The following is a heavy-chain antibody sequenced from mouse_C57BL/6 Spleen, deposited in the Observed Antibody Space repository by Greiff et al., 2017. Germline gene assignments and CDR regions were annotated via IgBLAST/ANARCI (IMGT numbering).Heavy chain of an antibody. CDR1: GFTFSSYA. V-gene: IGHV5-4*01. CDR2: ISDGGSYT. J-gene: IGHJ1*03. CDR3: ARVTTVVARDYYWYFDV. D-gene: IGHD1-1*01. Sequence: EVQRVESGGGLVKPGGSLKLSCAASGFTFSSYAMSWVRQTPEKRLEWVATISDGGSYTYYPDNVKGRFTISRDNAKNNLYLQMSHLKSEDTAMYYCARVTTVVARDYYWYFDVWGTGTTVTVSS.